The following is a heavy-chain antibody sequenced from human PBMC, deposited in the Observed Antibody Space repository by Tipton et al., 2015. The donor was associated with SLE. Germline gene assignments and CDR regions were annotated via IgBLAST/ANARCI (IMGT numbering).Heavy chain of an antibody. CDR2: TLYRSKWYN. CDR3: ARDGDPNWTTDPYSYHMDV. Sequence: PGLVKPSQTLSLTCAISGDSITSNTAAWHWIRQSPSRGLEWLGRTLYRSKWYNEYAVSVKSRITVNPDTSKNQFSLQLNSVTPEDTAVYYCARDGDPNWTTDPYSYHMDVWGKGTTVTASS. D-gene: IGHD1-20*01. CDR1: GDSITSNTAA. V-gene: IGHV6-1*01. J-gene: IGHJ6*03.